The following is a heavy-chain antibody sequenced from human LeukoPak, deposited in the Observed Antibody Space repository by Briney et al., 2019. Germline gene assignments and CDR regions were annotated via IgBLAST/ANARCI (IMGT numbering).Heavy chain of an antibody. CDR1: GYHFNTYG. D-gene: IGHD3-10*01. J-gene: IGHJ4*02. V-gene: IGHV1-18*01. CDR3: ARDRGKWFADFFDF. CDR2: INGYNDKT. Sequence: ASVKVSCKASGYHFNTYGISWVRQAPGQGLEWMGRINGYNDKTKYEEKVQGRVTMTIDTSTSTAYMELRSLTSDDTAVYYCARDRGKWFADFFDFWGQGTLVTVSS.